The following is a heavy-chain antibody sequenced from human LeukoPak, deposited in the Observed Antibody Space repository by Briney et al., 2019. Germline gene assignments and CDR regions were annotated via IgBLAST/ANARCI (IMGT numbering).Heavy chain of an antibody. CDR1: GFTFSSYA. D-gene: IGHD5-24*01. J-gene: IGHJ6*02. Sequence: GGSLRLPCAASGFTFSSYAMSWVRQAPGKWLEWVSAISGSGGSTYYADSVKGRFTISRDNSKNTLYLQMNSLRAEDTAVYYCAKVRTRDGYNYRYYGMDVWGQGTTVTVSS. CDR2: ISGSGGST. CDR3: AKVRTRDGYNYRYYGMDV. V-gene: IGHV3-23*01.